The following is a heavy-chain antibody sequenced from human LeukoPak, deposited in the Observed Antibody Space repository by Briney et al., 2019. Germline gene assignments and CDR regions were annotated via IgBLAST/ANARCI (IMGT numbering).Heavy chain of an antibody. CDR1: GFNVSSNY. Sequence: PGGSLRLSCAASGFNVSSNYMSWGRQAPGKGLEWVSLLYSGGSAFHADSVKGRFTISRDNSKNTLYLQLNSLRAEDTAVYYCARAGGGYRYGYYYHFYMDVWGKGTTVTVSS. D-gene: IGHD5-18*01. CDR3: ARAGGGYRYGYYYHFYMDV. V-gene: IGHV3-53*01. J-gene: IGHJ6*03. CDR2: LYSGGSA.